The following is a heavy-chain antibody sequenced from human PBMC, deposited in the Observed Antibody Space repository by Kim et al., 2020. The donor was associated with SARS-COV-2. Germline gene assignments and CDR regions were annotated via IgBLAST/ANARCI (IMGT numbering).Heavy chain of an antibody. CDR3: ARVGDYYDSSGYYEGNNWFDP. Sequence: SETLSLTCTVSGGSISSYYWSWIRQPPGKGLEWIGYIYYSGSTNYNPSLKSRVTISVDTSKNQFSLKLSSVTAADTAVYYCARVGDYYDSSGYYEGNNWFDPWGQGTLVTVSS. CDR2: IYYSGST. CDR1: GGSISSYY. J-gene: IGHJ5*02. V-gene: IGHV4-59*01. D-gene: IGHD3-22*01.